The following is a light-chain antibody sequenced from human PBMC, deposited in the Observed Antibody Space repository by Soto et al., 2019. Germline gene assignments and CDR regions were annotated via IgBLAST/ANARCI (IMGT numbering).Light chain of an antibody. CDR1: QPISEY. V-gene: IGKV1-39*01. Sequence: DIQMTQSPSSRSASVGDRVTITCRTSQPISEYLNWYQQKPGKAPSLLIYTSSNLQTGVPSRFSGSGSGTHFTLTINSLQPEDFATYYCQQSYNTPRTFGQGTKVDIK. CDR2: TSS. J-gene: IGKJ1*01. CDR3: QQSYNTPRT.